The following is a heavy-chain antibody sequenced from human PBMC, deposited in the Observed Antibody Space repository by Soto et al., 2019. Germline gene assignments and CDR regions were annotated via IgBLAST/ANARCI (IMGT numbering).Heavy chain of an antibody. CDR2: ISNRGSP. D-gene: IGHD6-13*01. V-gene: IGHV3-23*01. Sequence: EVPLLESGGGLVQPGGSLTLSCAGSGFAFHTYDMTWVRQAPGKGLEWVSMISNRGSPYYSGSVRGRFTISRDNSNSILYLQMNSLIADDTAIYFCAKHWGTPAPDDYWGQGTLVTVSS. CDR1: GFAFHTYD. CDR3: AKHWGTPAPDDY. J-gene: IGHJ4*02.